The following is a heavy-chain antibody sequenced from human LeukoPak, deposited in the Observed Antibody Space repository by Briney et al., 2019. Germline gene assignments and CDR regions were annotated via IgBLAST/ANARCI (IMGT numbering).Heavy chain of an antibody. V-gene: IGHV3-20*04. Sequence: PGGSLRLSCAASGFTFDDYGMRWVRQAPGKGLEWVSGINWNGGSTGYADSVKGRFTISRDNAKNSLYLQMNSLRAEDTAGYYCASGRDGYIGSSDYWGQGTLVTVSS. CDR3: ASGRDGYIGSSDY. CDR2: INWNGGST. D-gene: IGHD5-24*01. CDR1: GFTFDDYG. J-gene: IGHJ4*02.